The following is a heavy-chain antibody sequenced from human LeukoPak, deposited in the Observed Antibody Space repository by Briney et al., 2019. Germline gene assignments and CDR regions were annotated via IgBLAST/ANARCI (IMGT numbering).Heavy chain of an antibody. Sequence: GGSLRLSCAASGFTFSSYGMHWVRQAPGKGLEWVAFIRYDGSNKYYADSVKGRFTISRDNSKNTLYLQMNSLRAEDTAVYYCAKDLSSDYGGNFYFDYWGQGTLVTVSS. V-gene: IGHV3-30*02. CDR1: GFTFSSYG. CDR2: IRYDGSNK. J-gene: IGHJ4*02. D-gene: IGHD4-23*01. CDR3: AKDLSSDYGGNFYFDY.